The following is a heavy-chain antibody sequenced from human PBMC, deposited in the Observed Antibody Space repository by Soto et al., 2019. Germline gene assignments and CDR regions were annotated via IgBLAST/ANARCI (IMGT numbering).Heavy chain of an antibody. CDR3: ARGIAVAGTKSY. CDR2: ISSSSSTI. D-gene: IGHD6-19*01. J-gene: IGHJ4*02. V-gene: IGHV3-48*01. Sequence: GGSLRLSCAASGFTFSSYSMNWVRQAPGKGLERISYISSSSSTIYYAEYVKGRFTISRDNAKNSLYLQMNSLRAEDTAVYYCARGIAVAGTKSYWGQGT. CDR1: GFTFSSYS.